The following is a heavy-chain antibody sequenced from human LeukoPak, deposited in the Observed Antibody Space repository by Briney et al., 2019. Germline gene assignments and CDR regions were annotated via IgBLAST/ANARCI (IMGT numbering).Heavy chain of an antibody. D-gene: IGHD3-10*01. CDR3: ARRPSVLLWFGESPHKGWFDP. J-gene: IGHJ5*02. V-gene: IGHV4-39*01. CDR2: IYYSGST. Sequence: PSETLSLTCTVSGYSISSSYYWGWIRQPPGKGLEWIGSIYYSGSTYYNPSLKSRVTISVDTSKNQFSLKLSSVTAADTAVYYCARRPSVLLWFGESPHKGWFDPWGQGTLVTVSS. CDR1: GYSISSSYY.